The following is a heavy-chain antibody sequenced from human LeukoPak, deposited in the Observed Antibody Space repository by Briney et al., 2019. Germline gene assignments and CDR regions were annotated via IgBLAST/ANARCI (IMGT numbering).Heavy chain of an antibody. CDR3: ARHPLYGDYVFFPDY. Sequence: SVKVSCKASGGTFSSYAIGWVRQAPGQGLEWMGRIIPILGIANYAQKFQGRVTITADKSTSTAYMELSSLRSEDTAVYYCARHPLYGDYVFFPDYWGQGTLVTVSS. V-gene: IGHV1-69*04. D-gene: IGHD4-17*01. CDR1: GGTFSSYA. J-gene: IGHJ4*02. CDR2: IIPILGIA.